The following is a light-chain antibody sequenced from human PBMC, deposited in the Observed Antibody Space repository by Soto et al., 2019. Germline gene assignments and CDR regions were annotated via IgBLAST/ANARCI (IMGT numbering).Light chain of an antibody. J-gene: IGKJ1*01. Sequence: DIQMTQSPSSLSASVGDRVTITCRASRGISNYLAWYQQKPGKVPKLLIYAAITLQSGVPSRFSGSGSGTDFTLTISSLQPEDVATYYCQKYDSAPWTFGQGTKVEIK. V-gene: IGKV1-27*01. CDR1: RGISNY. CDR3: QKYDSAPWT. CDR2: AAI.